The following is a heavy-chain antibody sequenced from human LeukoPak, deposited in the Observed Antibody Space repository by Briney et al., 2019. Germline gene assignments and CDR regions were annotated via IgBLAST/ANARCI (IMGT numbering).Heavy chain of an antibody. Sequence: KPSETLSLTCTVSGGSISSYYWSWIRQLPGKGLEWIGYISDSVSTNYNPSLKSRVNISVDTSNNQFSLKLSSVTAADTAVYYCARGQQQLSRWGQGTLVTVSS. CDR1: GGSISSYY. V-gene: IGHV4-59*01. D-gene: IGHD6-13*01. J-gene: IGHJ4*02. CDR2: ISDSVST. CDR3: ARGQQQLSR.